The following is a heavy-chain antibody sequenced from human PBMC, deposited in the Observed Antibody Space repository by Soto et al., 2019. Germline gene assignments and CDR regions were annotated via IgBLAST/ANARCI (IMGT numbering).Heavy chain of an antibody. CDR1: GGSISSYY. V-gene: IGHV4-59*01. Sequence: SETLSLTCTVSGGSISSYYWSWIRQPPGKGLEWIGYIYYSGSTNYNPSLKSRVTISVDTSKNQFSLKLSSVTAADTAVYYCARVKKVRLQYPEYYYYGMDVWGQGTTVTVSS. J-gene: IGHJ6*02. CDR3: ARVKKVRLQYPEYYYYGMDV. D-gene: IGHD4-4*01. CDR2: IYYSGST.